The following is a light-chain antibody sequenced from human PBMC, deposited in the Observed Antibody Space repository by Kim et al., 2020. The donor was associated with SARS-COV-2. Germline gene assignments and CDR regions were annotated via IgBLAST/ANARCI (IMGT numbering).Light chain of an antibody. CDR3: QAWDSSTVV. J-gene: IGLJ2*01. Sequence: SVSPGQTASINCAGDKLGDKYACWYQQKPGQSPVLVIYQDSKRTSGIPERFSGSNSGNTATLTISGTQAMDEADYYCQAWDSSTVVFGGGTQLTVL. CDR2: QDS. V-gene: IGLV3-1*01. CDR1: KLGDKY.